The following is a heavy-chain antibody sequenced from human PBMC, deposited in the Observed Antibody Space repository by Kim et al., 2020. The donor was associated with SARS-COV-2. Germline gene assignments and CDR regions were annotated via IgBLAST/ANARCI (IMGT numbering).Heavy chain of an antibody. CDR3: ARETGDSGFYVDY. D-gene: IGHD5-12*01. J-gene: IGHJ4*02. Sequence: CADSVKGRFTISRDNAKTSLYLQMNSLRAEDTALYYCARETGDSGFYVDYWGQGTLVAVSP. V-gene: IGHV3-20*03.